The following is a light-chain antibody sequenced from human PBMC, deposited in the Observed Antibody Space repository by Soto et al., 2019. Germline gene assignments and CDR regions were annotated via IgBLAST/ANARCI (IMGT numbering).Light chain of an antibody. Sequence: EIVLTQSPGTLSLPPGERATLSCRASQSVGTYLAWYQQKPGQAPRLLIYGASSRATGIPDRFSGSGSGTDFTLTISRLEPEDFAVYYCQQYVSTPLTFGGGTKVDIK. CDR2: GAS. CDR1: QSVGTY. CDR3: QQYVSTPLT. J-gene: IGKJ4*01. V-gene: IGKV3-20*01.